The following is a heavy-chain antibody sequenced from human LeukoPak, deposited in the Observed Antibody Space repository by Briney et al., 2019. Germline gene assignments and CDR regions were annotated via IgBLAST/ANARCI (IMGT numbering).Heavy chain of an antibody. D-gene: IGHD6-13*01. Sequence: SETLSLTCTVSGGSISSGDYYWSWIRQPPGKGLEWIGYIYYSGSTYYNPSLKSRVTISVDTSKNQFSLKLSSVTAADTAVYYCARYGGRYSSSWYPDYYYGMDVWGQGTTVTVSS. CDR2: IYYSGST. CDR3: ARYGGRYSSSWYPDYYYGMDV. V-gene: IGHV4-30-4*01. J-gene: IGHJ6*02. CDR1: GGSISSGDYY.